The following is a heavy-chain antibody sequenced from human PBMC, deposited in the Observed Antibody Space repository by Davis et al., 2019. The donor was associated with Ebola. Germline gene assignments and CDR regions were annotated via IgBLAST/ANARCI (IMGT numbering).Heavy chain of an antibody. J-gene: IGHJ6*02. D-gene: IGHD4-11*01. CDR2: IWYDGSNK. V-gene: IGHV3-33*01. Sequence: GESLKISCAASGFTFSSYGMHWVRQAPGKGLEWVAVIWYDGSNKYYADSVKGRFTISRDNSKNTLYLQMNSLRAEDTAVYYCARATVTHYYYYGMDVWGQGTTVTVSS. CDR1: GFTFSSYG. CDR3: ARATVTHYYYYGMDV.